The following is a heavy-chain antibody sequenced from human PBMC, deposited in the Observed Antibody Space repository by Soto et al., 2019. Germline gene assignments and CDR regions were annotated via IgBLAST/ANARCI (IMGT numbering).Heavy chain of an antibody. V-gene: IGHV3-11*06. Sequence: QVQLVESGGGLVKPGGSLRLSCAASGFTFSDYYMSWIRQAPGKGLGWVSYISSSSSYTNYADSVKGRFTISRDNAKNSLYLQMNSLRAEDTAVYYCARVRVAAAFYFDYWGQGTLVTVSS. J-gene: IGHJ4*02. CDR1: GFTFSDYY. CDR3: ARVRVAAAFYFDY. D-gene: IGHD6-13*01. CDR2: ISSSSSYT.